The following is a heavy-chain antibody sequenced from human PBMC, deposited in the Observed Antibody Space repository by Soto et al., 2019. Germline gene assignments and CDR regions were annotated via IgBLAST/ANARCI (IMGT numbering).Heavy chain of an antibody. CDR3: TKMSPGDPDNYYYPMDV. J-gene: IGHJ6*02. D-gene: IGHD3-16*01. CDR1: GFSSSSFA. Sequence: EVQVLESGGGLVQPGGSLRLSCAASGFSSSSFAMSWVRQGPGKGLEWVASISGSGGTTYHADSVKGRFTISRDNFKNTLSLQMKNLRAADTAVYYCTKMSPGDPDNYYYPMDVWGQGTTVTVSS. V-gene: IGHV3-23*01. CDR2: ISGSGGTT.